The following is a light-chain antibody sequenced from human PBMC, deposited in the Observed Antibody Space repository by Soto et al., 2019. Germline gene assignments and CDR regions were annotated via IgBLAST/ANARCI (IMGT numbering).Light chain of an antibody. V-gene: IGLV2-23*01. J-gene: IGLJ2*01. CDR2: EGS. CDR3: CSYAGRWV. CDR1: SSDVGSYNL. Sequence: QSALTQPASVSGSPGQSITISCTGTSSDVGSYNLVSWYQQHPGKAPKLMIYEGSKRPSWVSNRFSGSKSGNTASLTISGLEDEDEADYYCCSYAGRWVFGGGTKLTVL.